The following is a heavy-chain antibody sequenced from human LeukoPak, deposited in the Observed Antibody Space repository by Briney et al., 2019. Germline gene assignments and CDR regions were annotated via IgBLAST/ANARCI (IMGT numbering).Heavy chain of an antibody. D-gene: IGHD2-2*01. CDR1: GYTFTSYD. J-gene: IGHJ3*02. CDR2: MNPNSGNT. Sequence: ASVKVSCKASGYTFTSYDINWVRQATGQGLEWMGWMNPNSGNTGYAQKFQGRVTITRNTSISTAYMELSSLRSEDTAVYYCARSFTSDAFDIWGQGTMVTVSS. V-gene: IGHV1-8*03. CDR3: ARSFTSDAFDI.